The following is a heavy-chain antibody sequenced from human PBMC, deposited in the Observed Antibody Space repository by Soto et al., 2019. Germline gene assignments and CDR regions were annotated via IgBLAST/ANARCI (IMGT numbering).Heavy chain of an antibody. D-gene: IGHD6-19*01. Sequence: WGSLRLSCAASGFTFSSYAMSWVRQAPGKGLEWVSAISGSGGSTYYADSVKGRFTISRDNSKNTLYLQMNSLRAEDTAVYYCAKGYRLVNYYYGMDVWGQGTTVTVSS. CDR2: ISGSGGST. CDR1: GFTFSSYA. CDR3: AKGYRLVNYYYGMDV. J-gene: IGHJ6*02. V-gene: IGHV3-23*01.